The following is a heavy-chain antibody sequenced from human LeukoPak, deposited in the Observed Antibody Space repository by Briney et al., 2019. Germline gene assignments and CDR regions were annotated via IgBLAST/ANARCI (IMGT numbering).Heavy chain of an antibody. Sequence: SETLSLTCTVSGGSISSYFWSWIRQPAGKGLEWIGYIYYSGSTNYNPSLKSRVTISVDTSKNQFSLKLSSVTAADTAVYYCARGSGSYYGGIFDYWGQGTLVTVSS. J-gene: IGHJ4*02. CDR2: IYYSGST. CDR3: ARGSGSYYGGIFDY. V-gene: IGHV4-59*01. CDR1: GGSISSYF. D-gene: IGHD1-26*01.